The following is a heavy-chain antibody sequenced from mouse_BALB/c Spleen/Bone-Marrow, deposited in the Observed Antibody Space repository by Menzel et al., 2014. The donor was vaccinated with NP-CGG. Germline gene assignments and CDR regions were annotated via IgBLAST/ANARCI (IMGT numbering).Heavy chain of an antibody. D-gene: IGHD2-3*01. Sequence: EVKLMESGGGLVQPGGSLKLSCSASGFDFSRYWMSWVRQAPGKGLEWIGEINPDSSTINYTPSLKDKFIISRDNAKNTLYLQMSKVRSEDTALYYCARLGYYGGFAYWGQGTLVTVSA. CDR1: GFDFSRYW. CDR2: INPDSSTI. J-gene: IGHJ3*01. V-gene: IGHV4-1*02. CDR3: ARLGYYGGFAY.